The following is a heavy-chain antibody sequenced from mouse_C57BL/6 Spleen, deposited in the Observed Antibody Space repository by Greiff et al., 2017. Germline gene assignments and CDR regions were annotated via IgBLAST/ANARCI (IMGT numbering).Heavy chain of an antibody. J-gene: IGHJ2*01. CDR1: GYTFTSYW. Sequence: QVQLQQPGAELVKPGASVKPSCKASGYTFTSYWMQWVKQRPGQGLEWIGEIDPSDSYTNYNQKFKGKATLTVDTSSSTAYMQLSSLTSEDSAVFYCARNYGSSWDYWGQGTTLTVSS. D-gene: IGHD1-1*01. CDR2: IDPSDSYT. V-gene: IGHV1-50*01. CDR3: ARNYGSSWDY.